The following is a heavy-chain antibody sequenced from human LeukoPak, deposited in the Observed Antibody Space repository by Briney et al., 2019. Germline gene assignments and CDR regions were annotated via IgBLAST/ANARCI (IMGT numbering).Heavy chain of an antibody. J-gene: IGHJ4*02. V-gene: IGHV4-38-2*02. Sequence: SETLSLTCTVSGYSINSGYYWGWIRQPPGKGLEWIGNIYHSGSTYYNPSLKSRVTISVDTSKNQFSLKLSSVTAADTAVYYCARDEVYDRPRWGQGTLVTVSS. CDR3: ARDEVYDRPR. CDR2: IYHSGST. CDR1: GYSINSGYY. D-gene: IGHD3-22*01.